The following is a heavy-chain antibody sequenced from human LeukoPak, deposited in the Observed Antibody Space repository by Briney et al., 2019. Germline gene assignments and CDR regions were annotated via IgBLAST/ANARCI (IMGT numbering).Heavy chain of an antibody. CDR3: ARGSSGWPLGHYFDY. D-gene: IGHD6-19*01. J-gene: IGHJ4*02. V-gene: IGHV4-30-4*08. Sequence: SETLSLTCTVSGGSISSGDYYWSWIRQPPGKGLEWIGYIHYSGSTYYNPSLKSRVTISVDTSKNQFSLKLSSVTAADTAVYYCARGSSGWPLGHYFDYWGQGTLVTVSS. CDR2: IHYSGST. CDR1: GGSISSGDYY.